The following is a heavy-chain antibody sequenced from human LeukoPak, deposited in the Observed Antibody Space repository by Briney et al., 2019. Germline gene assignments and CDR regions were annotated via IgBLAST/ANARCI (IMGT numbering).Heavy chain of an antibody. D-gene: IGHD3-3*01. Sequence: GASVKVSCKASGGTFSSYAISWVRQAPGQGLEWMGGIIPIFGTANYAQKFQGRVTITTDESTSTAYMELSSLRSEDTAVYYCARAAIFGVVIIPLGYWGQGTLVTVSS. V-gene: IGHV1-69*05. CDR1: GGTFSSYA. J-gene: IGHJ4*02. CDR2: IIPIFGTA. CDR3: ARAAIFGVVIIPLGY.